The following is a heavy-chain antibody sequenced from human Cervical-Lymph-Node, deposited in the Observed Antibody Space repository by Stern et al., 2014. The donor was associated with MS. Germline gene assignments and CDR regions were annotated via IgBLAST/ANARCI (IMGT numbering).Heavy chain of an antibody. V-gene: IGHV3-23*04. CDR2: ISPDGKNE. CDR3: AEDPSTGDGP. CDR1: EFNFFNHA. D-gene: IGHD1-1*01. Sequence: EVQLVESGGGPVQPGGSLRLSCAAFEFNFFNHAVTWVRHVPGKGLEWVSTISPDGKNEHYADSVKGRFTISRDDSKNTVFLQMDSLRDEDTALYYCAEDPSTGDGPWGQGVPVTVTS. J-gene: IGHJ1*01.